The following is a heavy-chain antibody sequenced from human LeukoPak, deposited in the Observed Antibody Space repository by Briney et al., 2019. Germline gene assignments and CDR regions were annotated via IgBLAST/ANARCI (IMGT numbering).Heavy chain of an antibody. CDR2: IKQDGSEK. J-gene: IGHJ5*02. D-gene: IGHD2-2*02. V-gene: IGHV3-7*01. Sequence: GGSLRLSCAASGFTFSRYWMSWVRQAPGKGLEWVANIKQDGSEKYYVDSVKGRFTISRDNAKNSLYLQMNSLRAEDTAVYYCARSGTAAIYWFDPWGQGTLVTVSS. CDR1: GFTFSRYW. CDR3: ARSGTAAIYWFDP.